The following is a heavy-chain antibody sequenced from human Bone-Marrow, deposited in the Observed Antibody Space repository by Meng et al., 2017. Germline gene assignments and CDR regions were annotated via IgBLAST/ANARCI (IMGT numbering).Heavy chain of an antibody. D-gene: IGHD3-10*01. V-gene: IGHV1-18*01. CDR3: ARIHYGSGSYGLVYYYGMDV. CDR2: ISAYNGNT. Sequence: ASVKVSCKASGYTFTSYGISWVRQAPGQGLEWMGWISAYNGNTNYAQKLQGRVTVTTDTSTSTAYMELSSLRSEDTAVYYCARIHYGSGSYGLVYYYGMDVWGQGTTVTVSS. CDR1: GYTFTSYG. J-gene: IGHJ6*02.